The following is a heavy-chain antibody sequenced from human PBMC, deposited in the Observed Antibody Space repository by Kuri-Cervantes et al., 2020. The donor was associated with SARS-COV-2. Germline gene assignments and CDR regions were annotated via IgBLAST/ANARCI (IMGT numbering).Heavy chain of an antibody. CDR2: IDWDGDE. CDR3: ARLNHGANPRHYFDY. Sequence: GPTLVKPTQTLTRTCTFSGFSLTTSGMWVSWIRQPPGKALAWLARIDWDGDEHYSTSLETRLTASKDTSKNQGVLTVTNMDPVQTATYSWARLNHGANPRHYFDYWGQGALVTVSS. V-gene: IGHV2-70*11. CDR1: GFSLTTSGMW. J-gene: IGHJ4*02. D-gene: IGHD1-14*01.